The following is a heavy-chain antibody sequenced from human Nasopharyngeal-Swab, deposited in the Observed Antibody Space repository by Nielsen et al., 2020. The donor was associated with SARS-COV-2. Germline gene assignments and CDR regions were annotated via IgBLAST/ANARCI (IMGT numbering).Heavy chain of an antibody. D-gene: IGHD5-12*01. CDR1: GFTFSNYA. CDR3: AKDRDSGDDSGEYYHYYGMDV. V-gene: IGHV3-23*01. J-gene: IGHJ6*02. Sequence: GESLKISCAASGFTFSNYAMNWVRQAPGRGLEWVSGISGGDDSTKYADSVKGRFTISRDNSKNTLDLQMNSLRAEDTAMYYCAKDRDSGDDSGEYYHYYGMDVWGQGTSVTVS. CDR2: ISGGDDST.